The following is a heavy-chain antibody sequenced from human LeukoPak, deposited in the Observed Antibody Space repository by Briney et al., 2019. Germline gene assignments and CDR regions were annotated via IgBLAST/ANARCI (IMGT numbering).Heavy chain of an antibody. CDR2: ISVSGNT. Sequence: GGSLRLSCAASGFTLSSYAMSWVRQAPGKGLEWVSAISVSGNTYHADSVKGRFTISRDSSKNTLYLQMNRLRAEDAALYYCAKAPVTTCSGAYCYPFDYGGQGTLVTVSS. CDR3: AKAPVTTCSGAYCYPFDY. J-gene: IGHJ4*02. CDR1: GFTLSSYA. V-gene: IGHV3-23*01. D-gene: IGHD2-21*01.